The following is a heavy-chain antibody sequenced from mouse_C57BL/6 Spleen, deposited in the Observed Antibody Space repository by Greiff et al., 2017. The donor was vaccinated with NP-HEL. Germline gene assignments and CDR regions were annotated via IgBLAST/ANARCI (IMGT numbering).Heavy chain of an antibody. CDR1: GYTFTDYE. V-gene: IGHV1-15*01. Sequence: VQLQQSGAELVRPGASVTLSCKASGYTFTDYEMHWVKQTPVHGLEWIGAIDPETGGTAYNQKFKGKAILTADKSSSTAYMELRSLTSEDSAVYYCTRPTGSAWFAYWGQGTLVTVSA. CDR2: IDPETGGT. D-gene: IGHD4-1*02. J-gene: IGHJ3*01. CDR3: TRPTGSAWFAY.